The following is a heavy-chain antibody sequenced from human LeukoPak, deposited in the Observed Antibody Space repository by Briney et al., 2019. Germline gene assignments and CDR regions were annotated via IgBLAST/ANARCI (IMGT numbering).Heavy chain of an antibody. D-gene: IGHD5-24*01. Sequence: VASVKVSCKASGYTLTSYYLHWVRQAPGQGLEWMAIINPSGDTTSHAQMFQGRVTMTRDTSASTVYMELSSLRSEDTAVYYCASVYKNGMDVWGQGTTVTVSS. V-gene: IGHV1-46*01. J-gene: IGHJ6*02. CDR3: ASVYKNGMDV. CDR2: INPSGDTT. CDR1: GYTLTSYY.